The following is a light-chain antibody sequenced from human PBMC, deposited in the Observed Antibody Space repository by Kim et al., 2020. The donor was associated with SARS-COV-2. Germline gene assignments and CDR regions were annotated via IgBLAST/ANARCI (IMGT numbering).Light chain of an antibody. CDR3: QSYDSRLSGWV. J-gene: IGLJ3*02. CDR1: SSNIGTGYN. CDR2: NSS. V-gene: IGLV1-40*01. Sequence: QSVLTQPPSVSGAPGQTVTISCTGSSSNIGTGYNVHWYQELPGTAPKLVIYNSSNRPSGVPDRYSGSKSGASASLAITGLQAEDEADYYCQSYDSRLSGWVFGGGTQLTVL.